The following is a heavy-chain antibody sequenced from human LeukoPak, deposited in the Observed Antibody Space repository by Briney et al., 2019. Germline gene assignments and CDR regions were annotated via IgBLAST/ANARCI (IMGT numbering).Heavy chain of an antibody. CDR2: IRYDGSNK. CDR1: GFTFSSYG. V-gene: IGHV3-30*02. Sequence: GGSLRLSCAASGFTFSSYGMHWVRQAPGKGLEWVAFIRYDGSNKYYADSVKGRFTISRDNSKNTLYLQMNSLRAEDTAVYYCANKVYSSSWYGVDYWGQGTLVTVSS. D-gene: IGHD6-13*01. CDR3: ANKVYSSSWYGVDY. J-gene: IGHJ4*02.